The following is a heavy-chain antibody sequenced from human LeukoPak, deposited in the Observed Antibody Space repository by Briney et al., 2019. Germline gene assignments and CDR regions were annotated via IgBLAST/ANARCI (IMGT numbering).Heavy chain of an antibody. CDR1: GGSVSSGSYY. Sequence: SETLSLTCTVSGGSVSSGSYYWSWIRQPPGKGLEWIGYIYYSGSTNYNPSLKSRVTISVDTSKNQFSLKLSSVTAEDTAVYYCARDSARYDILTGYYIAGMDVWGQGTTVTVSS. V-gene: IGHV4-61*01. CDR2: IYYSGST. CDR3: ARDSARYDILTGYYIAGMDV. J-gene: IGHJ6*02. D-gene: IGHD3-9*01.